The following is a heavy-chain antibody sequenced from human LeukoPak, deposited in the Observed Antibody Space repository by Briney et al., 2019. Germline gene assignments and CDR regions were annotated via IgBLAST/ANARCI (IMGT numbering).Heavy chain of an antibody. CDR1: GFTFSNYA. J-gene: IGHJ3*02. CDR2: MSSSGDST. CDR3: ATDRGHAFDI. V-gene: IGHV3-23*01. Sequence: GGSLRLSCAASGFTFSNYAMSWVRQAPGKGLEWVATMSSSGDSTDHADSVKGRFTISRDNSKNTLFLQMNSLTAEDTAVYYCATDRGHAFDIWGQGTMVTVS. D-gene: IGHD3-10*01.